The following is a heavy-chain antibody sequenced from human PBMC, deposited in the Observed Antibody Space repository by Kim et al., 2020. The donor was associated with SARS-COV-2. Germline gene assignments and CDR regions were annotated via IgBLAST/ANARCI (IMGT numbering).Heavy chain of an antibody. J-gene: IGHJ4*02. CDR3: VREPSN. CDR2: GSST. Sequence: GSSTDSACSVHGRFTISRDSAKRSVSLQMNSLTAEDTAVYYCVREPSNWGQGTLVTVSS. V-gene: IGHV3-11*01.